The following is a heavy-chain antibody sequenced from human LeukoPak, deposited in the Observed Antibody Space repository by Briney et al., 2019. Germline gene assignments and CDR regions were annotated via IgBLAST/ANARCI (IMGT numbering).Heavy chain of an antibody. J-gene: IGHJ4*02. CDR1: GFTFSSYG. V-gene: IGHV3-30*02. CDR3: AKPIAVAGTNGGDY. CDR2: IRYDGSNK. D-gene: IGHD6-19*01. Sequence: GGSLRLSCAASGFTFSSYGMHWVRQAPGKGLEWVAFIRYDGSNKYYADSVKGRFTISRDNSKNTLYLQMNSLRAEDTAVYYCAKPIAVAGTNGGDYWGQGTLVTVSS.